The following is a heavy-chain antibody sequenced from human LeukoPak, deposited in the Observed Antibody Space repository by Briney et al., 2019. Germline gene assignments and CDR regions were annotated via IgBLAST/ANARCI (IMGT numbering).Heavy chain of an antibody. D-gene: IGHD3-22*01. CDR2: IYYSGST. J-gene: IGHJ4*02. CDR3: ARRLTYYYDSSDLFDY. Sequence: SETLSLTCTVSGGSISSYYWSWIRQPPGKGLEWIGYIYYSGSTNYNPSLKSRVTISVDTSKNQFSLKLSSVTAADTAVYYCARRLTYYYDSSDLFDYRGQGTLVTVSS. V-gene: IGHV4-59*01. CDR1: GGSISSYY.